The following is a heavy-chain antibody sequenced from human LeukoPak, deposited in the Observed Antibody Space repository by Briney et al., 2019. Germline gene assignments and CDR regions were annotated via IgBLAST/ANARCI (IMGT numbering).Heavy chain of an antibody. J-gene: IGHJ5*02. CDR3: ARGRWFDP. V-gene: IGHV3-48*03. Sequence: AGGSLRLSCAASGFTFSIYEMNWVRQAPGKGLEWVSFISGSGSTIHFADSVKGRFTISRDNAKNSLYLQMNSLRGKDTAVYYCARGRWFDPWGQGTLVTVSS. CDR1: GFTFSIYE. CDR2: ISGSGSTI.